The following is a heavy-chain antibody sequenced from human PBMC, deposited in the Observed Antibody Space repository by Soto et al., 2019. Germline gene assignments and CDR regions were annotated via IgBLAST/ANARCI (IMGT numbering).Heavy chain of an antibody. CDR1: RFTFSTYW. CDR3: ARGGRIRASGWFDY. CDR2: IQQDGSEK. J-gene: IGHJ4*02. Sequence: EVQLVESGGGLVQPGGSLSLSCAASRFTFSTYWMSWVRQAPGKGLEWVANIQQDGSEKYYVDSVKGRFTISRDNAKNSLYLQMNSLRAEDTAVYYCARGGRIRASGWFDYWGQGTLVTVSS. D-gene: IGHD6-19*01. V-gene: IGHV3-7*03.